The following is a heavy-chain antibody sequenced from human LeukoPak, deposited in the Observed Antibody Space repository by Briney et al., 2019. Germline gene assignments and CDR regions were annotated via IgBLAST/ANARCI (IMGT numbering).Heavy chain of an antibody. CDR3: ARMFISGSYFDY. V-gene: IGHV1-2*02. D-gene: IGHD1-26*01. CDR2: INPNSGGT. J-gene: IGHJ4*02. Sequence: GASVKVSCKASGHTFTGYYMHWVRQAPGQGLEWMGWINPNSGGTNYAQKFQGRVTMTRDTSISTAYMELSRLRSDDTAVYYCARMFISGSYFDYWGQGTLVTVSS. CDR1: GHTFTGYY.